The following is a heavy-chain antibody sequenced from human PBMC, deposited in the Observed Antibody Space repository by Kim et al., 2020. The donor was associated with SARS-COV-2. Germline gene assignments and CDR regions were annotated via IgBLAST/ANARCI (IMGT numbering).Heavy chain of an antibody. Sequence: YSPSFQGQVTISADKSISTAYLQWSSLKASDTAMYYYARPEGPQLPLDYWGQGTLVTVSS. CDR3: ARPEGPQLPLDY. D-gene: IGHD2-2*01. V-gene: IGHV5-51*01. J-gene: IGHJ4*02.